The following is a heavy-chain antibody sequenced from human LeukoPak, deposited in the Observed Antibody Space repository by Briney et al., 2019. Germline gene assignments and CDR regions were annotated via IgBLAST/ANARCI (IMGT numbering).Heavy chain of an antibody. J-gene: IGHJ4*02. CDR3: ARDTSAAAGTSWYYFDY. Sequence: SVKVSCKASGGTFSSYAISWVRQAPGQGLEWMGGIIPIFGTANYAQKFQGRVMITADESTSTAYMELSSLRSEDTAVYYCARDTSAAAGTSWYYFDYWGQGTLVTVSS. CDR2: IIPIFGTA. D-gene: IGHD6-13*01. V-gene: IGHV1-69*01. CDR1: GGTFSSYA.